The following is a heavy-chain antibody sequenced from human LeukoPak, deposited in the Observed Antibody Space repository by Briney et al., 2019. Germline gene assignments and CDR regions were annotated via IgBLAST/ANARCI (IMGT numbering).Heavy chain of an antibody. CDR3: ARVLYDSSGYYVGAFDY. D-gene: IGHD3-22*01. CDR2: LYPGDSDT. Sequence: GESLKISCKGSGYSFTSYWIGWVRQMPGKGLEWMGLLYPGDSDTRYSPSFQGQVTISDDKSISTAYLQWSSLKASDTAMYYCARVLYDSSGYYVGAFDYWGQGTLVTVSS. J-gene: IGHJ4*02. CDR1: GYSFTSYW. V-gene: IGHV5-51*01.